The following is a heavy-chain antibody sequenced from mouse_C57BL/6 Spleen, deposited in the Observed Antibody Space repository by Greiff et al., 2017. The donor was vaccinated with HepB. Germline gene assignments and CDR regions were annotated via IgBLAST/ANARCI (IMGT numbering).Heavy chain of an antibody. J-gene: IGHJ1*03. Sequence: QVQLQQPGAELVMPGASVKLSCKASGYTFTSYWMHWVKQRPGQGLEWIGEIDPSDSYTNYNQKFKGKSTLTVDKSSSTAYMQLSSLTSEDSAVYYWARRGTVVATRYFDVWGTGTTVTVSS. V-gene: IGHV1-69*01. D-gene: IGHD1-1*01. CDR1: GYTFTSYW. CDR2: IDPSDSYT. CDR3: ARRGTVVATRYFDV.